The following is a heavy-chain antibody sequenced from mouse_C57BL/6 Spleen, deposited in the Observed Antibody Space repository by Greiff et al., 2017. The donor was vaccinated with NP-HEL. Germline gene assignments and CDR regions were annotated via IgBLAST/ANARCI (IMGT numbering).Heavy chain of an antibody. Sequence: VQLQQPGAELVKPGASVKMSCKASGYTFTSYWITWVKQRPGQGLEWIGDIYPGSGSTNYNEKFKSKATLTVDTSSSTAYMQLSSLTSEDSAVYYCARWDYGSPWYFDVWGTGTTVTVSS. J-gene: IGHJ1*03. D-gene: IGHD1-1*01. CDR3: ARWDYGSPWYFDV. V-gene: IGHV1-55*01. CDR2: IYPGSGST. CDR1: GYTFTSYW.